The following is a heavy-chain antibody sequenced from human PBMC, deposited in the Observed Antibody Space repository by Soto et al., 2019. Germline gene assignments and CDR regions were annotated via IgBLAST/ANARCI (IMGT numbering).Heavy chain of an antibody. CDR1: GYTFDNYA. V-gene: IGHV1-3*01. Sequence: QVQLVQSGAQVKKPGASVKVSCKASGYTFDNYALHWVRQAPGRRLEWMGWLHARNGYTKYSQSFQGRVTITRDTSASTVHMDLSSLRSEDTAVYYCARVQYSGYDFKLAFDIWGQGTMVTVSS. CDR2: LHARNGYT. CDR3: ARVQYSGYDFKLAFDI. J-gene: IGHJ3*02. D-gene: IGHD5-12*01.